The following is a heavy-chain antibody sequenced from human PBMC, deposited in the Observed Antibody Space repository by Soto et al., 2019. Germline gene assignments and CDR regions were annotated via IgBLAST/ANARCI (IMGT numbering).Heavy chain of an antibody. CDR1: GDTFSGYP. V-gene: IGHV1-69*18. CDR2: IIPVFGTT. J-gene: IGHJ4*02. Sequence: QVQWVQSGAELKKPGSSVKVSCKASGDTFSGYPINWVRQAPGEGLEWMGRIIPVFGTTNDAQRFEGRVTFTADESTNTAYMELRGLLSEDTAVYYCARDGGFGELKYWGPGTLVTVS. CDR3: ARDGGFGELKY. D-gene: IGHD3-10*01.